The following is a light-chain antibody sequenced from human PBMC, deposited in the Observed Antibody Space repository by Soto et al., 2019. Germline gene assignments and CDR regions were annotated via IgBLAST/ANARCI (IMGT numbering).Light chain of an antibody. V-gene: IGKV1-5*01. CDR1: QRISGW. CDR2: DVS. CDR3: QQYDSFSVT. Sequence: MTQSPSALYAAVGDAVPITCRVSQRISGWLAWHQQKPGKAPKLLIYDVSALKRGVPPRFSGSGSATEFTVTISSLQHEDFSTYYCQQYDSFSVTFGQGTKVDIK. J-gene: IGKJ1*01.